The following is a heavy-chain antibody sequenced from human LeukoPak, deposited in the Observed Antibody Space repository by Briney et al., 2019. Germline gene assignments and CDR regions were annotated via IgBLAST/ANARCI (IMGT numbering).Heavy chain of an antibody. V-gene: IGHV3-21*01. CDR1: GFIFSRYG. CDR3: ARGGSGNWNAPFDY. J-gene: IGHJ4*02. Sequence: PGGSLRLSCAASGFIFSRYGMSWVRQAPGKGLEWASSISSSSSYMYYADSVKGRFTISRDNAKNSLYLQLNSLRAEDTAVYYCARGGSGNWNAPFDYWGQGILVTVSS. CDR2: ISSSSSYM. D-gene: IGHD1-1*01.